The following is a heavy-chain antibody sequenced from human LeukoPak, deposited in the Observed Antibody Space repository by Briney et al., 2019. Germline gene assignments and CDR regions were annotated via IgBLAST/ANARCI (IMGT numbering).Heavy chain of an antibody. CDR2: ISAYNGNT. D-gene: IGHD6-19*01. CDR1: GYTFTSYG. J-gene: IGHJ4*02. Sequence: ASVKVSCKASGYTFTSYGISWVRQAPGQGLEWMGWISAYNGNTNYAQKLQGRVTMTTDTSTSTAYMELRSLRSDDTAVYYCARDGYSSGWYGPPQLLDYWGQGTLVTVSS. V-gene: IGHV1-18*01. CDR3: ARDGYSSGWYGPPQLLDY.